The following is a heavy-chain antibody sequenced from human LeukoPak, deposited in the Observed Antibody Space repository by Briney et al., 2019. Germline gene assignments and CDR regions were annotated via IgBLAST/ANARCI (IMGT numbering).Heavy chain of an antibody. CDR3: AREPLYDSSGYYLGIDC. Sequence: GESLKISCKGSGYSFTNYWIGWVRQMPGKSLEWMGIIYPGDSDTRYSPSFQGQVTISADKSISTAYLQWSSLKASDTAMYYCAREPLYDSSGYYLGIDCWGQGTLVTVSS. CDR2: IYPGDSDT. CDR1: GYSFTNYW. J-gene: IGHJ4*02. V-gene: IGHV5-51*01. D-gene: IGHD3-22*01.